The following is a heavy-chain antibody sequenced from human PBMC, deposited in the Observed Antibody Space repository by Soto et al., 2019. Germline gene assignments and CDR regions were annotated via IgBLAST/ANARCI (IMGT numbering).Heavy chain of an antibody. CDR3: ARKTGIRYYFEY. CDR2: IYYSGST. D-gene: IGHD6-13*01. J-gene: IGHJ4*02. Sequence: SETLSLTCTVSGGSISNYYWSWIRQPPGKGLEWIGYIYYSGSTNYNPSLKSRVTISVDTSKNQFSLKLSSMTAADTAVYYCARKTGIRYYFEYWGQGMLVTVSS. V-gene: IGHV4-59*12. CDR1: GGSISNYY.